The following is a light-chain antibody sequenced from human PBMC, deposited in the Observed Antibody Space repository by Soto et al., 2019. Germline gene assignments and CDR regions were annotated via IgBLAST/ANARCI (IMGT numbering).Light chain of an antibody. Sequence: QSALTQPPSASGSPGQSVTISCTGTSSDVGAYNSVSWYQQHPGKAPKLVIYEVTKRPSGVPDRFSGSKSGNTASLTVSGLQAADEADYYCSSYAGSNNLVFGGGTQLTVL. V-gene: IGLV2-8*01. CDR1: SSDVGAYNS. J-gene: IGLJ3*02. CDR3: SSYAGSNNLV. CDR2: EVT.